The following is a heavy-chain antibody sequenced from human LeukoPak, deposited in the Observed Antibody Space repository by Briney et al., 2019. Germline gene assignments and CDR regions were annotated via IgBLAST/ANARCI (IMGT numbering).Heavy chain of an antibody. J-gene: IGHJ4*02. Sequence: PSETLSLTCTVSGGSISTYYWSWIRQPPGKGLEWIGYISYSGSTNYNPSLMSRVTISVDTSKNQFSLKLNSVTAADTAVYYCARYIWGSYPTFEDYWGQGSLVTVSS. CDR2: ISYSGST. D-gene: IGHD3-16*02. CDR1: GGSISTYY. V-gene: IGHV4-59*01. CDR3: ARYIWGSYPTFEDY.